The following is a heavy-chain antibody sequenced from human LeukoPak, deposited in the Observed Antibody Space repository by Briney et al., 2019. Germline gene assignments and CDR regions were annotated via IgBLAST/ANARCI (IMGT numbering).Heavy chain of an antibody. CDR1: GYTFTSNY. J-gene: IGHJ4*02. CDR2: ISPSGGST. V-gene: IGHV1-46*01. CDR3: ARGYGIAVAGTQDY. D-gene: IGHD6-19*01. Sequence: ASVKVSCKAFGYTFTSNYMHWVRQAPGQGPEWMGVISPSGGSTTYAQKFQGRVTMTRDTSTSTVYMELSSLRSEDTAVYYCARGYGIAVAGTQDYWGQGTLVTVSS.